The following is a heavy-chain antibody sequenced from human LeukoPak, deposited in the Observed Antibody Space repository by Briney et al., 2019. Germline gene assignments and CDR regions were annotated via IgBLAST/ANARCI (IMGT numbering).Heavy chain of an antibody. CDR2: IIPILGIA. V-gene: IGHV1-69*04. Sequence: ASVKVSCKASGGTFSSYAISWVRQAPGQGLEWMGRIIPILGIANYAQKFQGRVTITADKSTSTAYMELSSLRSEDTAVYYCARDPALGYCSGGSCSPPGDAWGQGTTVTVSS. CDR3: ARDPALGYCSGGSCSPPGDA. CDR1: GGTFSSYA. J-gene: IGHJ6*02. D-gene: IGHD2-15*01.